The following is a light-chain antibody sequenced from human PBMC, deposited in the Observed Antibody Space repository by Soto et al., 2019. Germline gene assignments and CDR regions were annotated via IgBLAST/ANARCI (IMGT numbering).Light chain of an antibody. Sequence: QSVLTQPPSASGTPGQRVTISCSGSSSNIGSNYVYWYQHLPGTAPKLLIYKNNQRPSGVPDRFSGSKAGTSASLAISGLRSEDEADYYCATWDVSLSAWVFGGGTKLTVL. CDR1: SSNIGSNY. CDR2: KNN. V-gene: IGLV1-47*01. J-gene: IGLJ3*02. CDR3: ATWDVSLSAWV.